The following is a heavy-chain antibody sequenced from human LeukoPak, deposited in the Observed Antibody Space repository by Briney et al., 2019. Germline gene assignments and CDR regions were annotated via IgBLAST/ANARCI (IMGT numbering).Heavy chain of an antibody. Sequence: SETLSLTCTVSGGSISTYFWSWIRQSPGKGLEWIGYIHASGGTNYNPSLESRVTISIDTSKNQFSLTLSSVTAADTAVYYCARLLRWSEDGFDIWGQGTVVAISS. D-gene: IGHD2-15*01. CDR2: IHASGGT. V-gene: IGHV4-4*09. CDR3: ARLLRWSEDGFDI. J-gene: IGHJ3*02. CDR1: GGSISTYF.